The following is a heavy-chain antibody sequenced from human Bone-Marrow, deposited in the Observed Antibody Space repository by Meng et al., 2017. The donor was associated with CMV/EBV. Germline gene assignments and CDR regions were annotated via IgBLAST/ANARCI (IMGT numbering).Heavy chain of an antibody. D-gene: IGHD7-27*01. CDR2: IIPIFGTA. V-gene: IGHV1-69*05. J-gene: IGHJ3*02. CDR1: GYTFTSYA. Sequence: SVKVSCKASGYTFTSYAISWVRQAPGQGLEWMGGIIPIFGTANYAQKFQGRVTITTDESTSTAYMELSSLRSEDTAVYYCAGQTGDHDAFDIWGQGTMVTVSS. CDR3: AGQTGDHDAFDI.